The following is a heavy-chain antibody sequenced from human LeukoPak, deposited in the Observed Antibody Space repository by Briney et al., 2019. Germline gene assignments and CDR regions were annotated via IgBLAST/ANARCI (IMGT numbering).Heavy chain of an antibody. Sequence: SETLSLTCTVSGGSISSYYWSWIWQPPGKGLGWIACISYSGSTKYNPSLKSRVAISVDTSKNQLSLKLSSVTAADTAVYYCAREPGFDSSGYLNWFDPWGQGTLVTVSS. CDR3: AREPGFDSSGYLNWFDP. J-gene: IGHJ5*02. CDR1: GGSISSYY. D-gene: IGHD3-22*01. V-gene: IGHV4-59*01. CDR2: ISYSGST.